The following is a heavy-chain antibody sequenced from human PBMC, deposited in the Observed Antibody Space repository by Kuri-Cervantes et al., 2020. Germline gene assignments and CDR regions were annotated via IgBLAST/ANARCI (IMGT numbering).Heavy chain of an antibody. D-gene: IGHD3-10*01. Sequence: GESLKISCAASGFTFSSYSMNWVRQAPGKGLEWVSSISSSSSYIYYADSVKGRFTISRDNAKNSLYLQMNSLRTEDTAVYSCARADASGSYSFYWYFDLWGRGTLVTVSS. J-gene: IGHJ2*01. V-gene: IGHV3-21*01. CDR2: ISSSSSYI. CDR3: ARADASGSYSFYWYFDL. CDR1: GFTFSSYS.